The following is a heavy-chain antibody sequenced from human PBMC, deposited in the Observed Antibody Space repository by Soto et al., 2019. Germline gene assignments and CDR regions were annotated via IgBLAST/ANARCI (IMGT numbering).Heavy chain of an antibody. D-gene: IGHD6-6*01. V-gene: IGHV4-59*01. J-gene: IGHJ4*02. Sequence: PSETLSLTFTVSGGSISSYYWSWIRQPPGKGLEWIGYIYYSGSTNYNPSLKSRVTISVDTSKNQFSLKLSSVTAADTAVYYCARVRPGTYSSSSVFDYWGQGTLVTVSS. CDR2: IYYSGST. CDR3: ARVRPGTYSSSSVFDY. CDR1: GGSISSYY.